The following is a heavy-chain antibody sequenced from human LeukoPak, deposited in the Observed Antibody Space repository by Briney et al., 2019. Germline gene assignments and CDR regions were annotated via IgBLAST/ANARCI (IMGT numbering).Heavy chain of an antibody. CDR3: ARKAVAGTNPFDY. D-gene: IGHD6-19*01. CDR2: IIPILGIA. J-gene: IGHJ4*02. V-gene: IGHV1-69*04. Sequence: ASVKVSCKASGGTFSSYAISWVRQAPGQGLEWMGRIIPILGIANYAQKFQGRVTITADKSTSTAYMELSSLRSEDTAVYYCARKAVAGTNPFDYWGQGTLVTVSS. CDR1: GGTFSSYA.